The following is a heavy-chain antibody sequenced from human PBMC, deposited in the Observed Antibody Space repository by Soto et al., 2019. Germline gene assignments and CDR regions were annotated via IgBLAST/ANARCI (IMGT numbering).Heavy chain of an antibody. V-gene: IGHV1-18*01. J-gene: IGHJ4*02. CDR3: VRLPCGGGTFYPPTFDY. CDR1: GFSVVDYS. D-gene: IGHD2-21*01. Sequence: QVQLMQSGAEVKTPGASVMVSCKASGFSVVDYSFTWVRQAPGQGLEWMGWTSAYNGNTKYAQKFQGRVTMTTDTSTGTAYMELRSLRSDDTALYFCVRLPCGGGTFYPPTFDYWGQGTLVTVSS. CDR2: TSAYNGNT.